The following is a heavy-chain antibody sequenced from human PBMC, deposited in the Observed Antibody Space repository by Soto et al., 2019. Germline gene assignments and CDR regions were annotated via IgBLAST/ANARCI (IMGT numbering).Heavy chain of an antibody. Sequence: SETLCLTCTVSGGSISSSSYYGVWIRQPPGKGLEWIGSIYYSGSTYYNPSLKSRVTISVDTSKNQFSLKLSSVTAADTAVYYCARHFKDYYGSLLFDPWGQGTLVTVSS. J-gene: IGHJ5*02. CDR3: ARHFKDYYGSLLFDP. CDR2: IYYSGST. V-gene: IGHV4-39*01. CDR1: GGSISSSSYY. D-gene: IGHD3-10*01.